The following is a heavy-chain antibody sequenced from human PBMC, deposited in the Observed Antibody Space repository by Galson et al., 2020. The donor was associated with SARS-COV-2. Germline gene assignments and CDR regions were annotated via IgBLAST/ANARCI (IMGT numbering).Heavy chain of an antibody. CDR1: GFNFASYL. J-gene: IGHJ4*02. Sequence: GGSLRLSCAASGFNFASYLMTWVRQAPGTGLEWVANIKHDGSEIHYVDSVRGRFTISRDNVKNSLYLQMNNLRAEDTALYYCAALDKGQDFWGQGALVTVSS. CDR2: IKHDGSEI. V-gene: IGHV3-7*01. CDR3: AALDKGQDF.